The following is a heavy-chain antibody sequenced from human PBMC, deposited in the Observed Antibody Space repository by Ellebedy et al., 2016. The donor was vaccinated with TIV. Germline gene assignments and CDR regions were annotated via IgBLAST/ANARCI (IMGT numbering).Heavy chain of an antibody. CDR3: TRGKARTGYQYGMDL. CDR1: GFSLNVNY. J-gene: IGHJ6*02. V-gene: IGHV3-53*01. Sequence: GESLKISCAASGFSLNVNYMSWVRQAPGKGLEGVTIIYSGVSGGSTYYADSVKGRFTSHRDNSKNTVFLQINRLRAEDTAVYFCTRGKARTGYQYGMDLWGQGTTVAVSS. D-gene: IGHD6-13*01. CDR2: IYSGVSGGST.